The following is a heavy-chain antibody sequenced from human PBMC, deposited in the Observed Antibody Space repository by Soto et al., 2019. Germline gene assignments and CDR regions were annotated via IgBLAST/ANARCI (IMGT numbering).Heavy chain of an antibody. CDR2: IYHSGST. CDR1: GGSISSSNW. V-gene: IGHV4-4*02. CDR3: ARGSDYYGSGSYLRWFDP. J-gene: IGHJ5*02. D-gene: IGHD3-10*01. Sequence: QVQLQESGPGLVKPSGTLSLTCAVSGGSISSSNWWSWVRQPPGKGLEWIGEIYHSGSTNYNPSRKRRVTIPVDKSKNQCSLKLSSVTAADTAVFNGARGSDYYGSGSYLRWFDPWGQGTLVTVSS.